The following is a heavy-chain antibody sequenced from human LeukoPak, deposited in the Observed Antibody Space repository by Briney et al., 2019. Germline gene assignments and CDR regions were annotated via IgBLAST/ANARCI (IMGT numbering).Heavy chain of an antibody. CDR3: ARAEHCGGDCYSRY. CDR2: INPSGGST. Sequence: ASVKVSCKASGYTFIRYYIHWARQAPGQGLEWMGIINPSGGSTSYAQKFQGRVTMTRDTSTSTVYMELSSLRSEDTAVYYCARAEHCGGDCYSRYWGQGTLVTVSS. V-gene: IGHV1-46*01. D-gene: IGHD2-21*02. CDR1: GYTFIRYY. J-gene: IGHJ4*02.